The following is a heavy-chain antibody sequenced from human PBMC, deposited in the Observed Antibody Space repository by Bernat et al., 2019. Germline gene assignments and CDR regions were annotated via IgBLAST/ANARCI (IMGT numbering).Heavy chain of an antibody. CDR2: IGSGSTAI. Sequence: EVQLVESGGGLVQPGGSLKLSCAASGFTFSGSAMHWVRQAPGKGLEWLSYIGSGSTAIYYADSVKGRFTISRDSGKNSLYLQMNSLRVEDTAVYYCARMPPYCSSSSCYVDYWGQGTLVTVSS. D-gene: IGHD2-2*01. V-gene: IGHV3-48*01. CDR3: ARMPPYCSSSSCYVDY. CDR1: GFTFSGSA. J-gene: IGHJ4*02.